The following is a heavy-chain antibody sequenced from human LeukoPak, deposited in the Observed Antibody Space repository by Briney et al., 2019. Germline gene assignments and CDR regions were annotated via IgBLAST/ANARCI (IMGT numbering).Heavy chain of an antibody. D-gene: IGHD4-17*01. CDR2: ISPWSDTI. J-gene: IGHJ2*01. CDR1: GFTFSTHG. Sequence: GGSLRLSCGASGFTFSTHGMIWVRQAPGKGLEWVSYISPWSDTIYYADSVKGRFTISRDDARNLLYLQMHSLRAGDTAVYYCARVRGPTVTTWYFDLWGRGTLVTVSS. CDR3: ARVRGPTVTTWYFDL. V-gene: IGHV3-48*01.